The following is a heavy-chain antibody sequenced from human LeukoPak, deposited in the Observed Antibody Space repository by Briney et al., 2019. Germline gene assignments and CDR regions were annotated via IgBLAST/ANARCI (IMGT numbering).Heavy chain of an antibody. CDR3: ARELTMVRGVITYYFDY. J-gene: IGHJ4*02. CDR2: IYHSGST. Sequence: SETLSLTCTVSGGSISSSRYYWGWIRQPPGKGLEWIGSIYHSGSTYYNPSLESRVTISVDTSKNQFSLKLSSVTAADTAVYYCARELTMVRGVITYYFDYWGQGTLVTVSS. CDR1: GGSISSSRYY. D-gene: IGHD3-10*01. V-gene: IGHV4-39*07.